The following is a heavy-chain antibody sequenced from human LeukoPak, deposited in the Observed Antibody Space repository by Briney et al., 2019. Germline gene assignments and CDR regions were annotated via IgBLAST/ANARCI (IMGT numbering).Heavy chain of an antibody. Sequence: SETLSLTCTVSGGSINGYYWSWIRQPPGKGLEWIGLIYYTGSTNYNPSLESRVTLSLDTSKNQFSLKLRSLTAADTAVYYCARRAVAATLDYWGQGSLVTVSS. CDR2: IYYTGST. J-gene: IGHJ4*02. CDR1: GGSINGYY. CDR3: ARRAVAATLDY. D-gene: IGHD6-19*01. V-gene: IGHV4-59*08.